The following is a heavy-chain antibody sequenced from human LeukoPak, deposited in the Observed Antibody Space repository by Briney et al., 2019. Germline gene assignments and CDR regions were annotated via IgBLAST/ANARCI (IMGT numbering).Heavy chain of an antibody. D-gene: IGHD3-9*01. CDR3: ARGLNYDILTGYYNGDDAFDI. CDR2: IKQDGSEK. V-gene: IGHV3-7*01. CDR1: GFTFSSYW. Sequence: GGSLRLSXAASGFTFSSYWMSWVRQAPGKGLEWVANIKQDGSEKYYVDSVKGRFTISRDNAKNSLYLQMNSLRAEDTAVYYCARGLNYDILTGYYNGDDAFDIWGPGTMVTVSS. J-gene: IGHJ3*02.